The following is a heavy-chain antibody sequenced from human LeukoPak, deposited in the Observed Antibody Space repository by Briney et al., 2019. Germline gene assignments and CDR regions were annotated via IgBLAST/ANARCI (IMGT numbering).Heavy chain of an antibody. V-gene: IGHV1-2*02. Sequence: EASVKVSCKASGYTFTGYCMHWVRQAPGQGLEWRGWIDPKSGGTNYAQEFQGRVTMTRDTSISTAYMELSRVRSDDTAVYYCARVVGQGTEMPSRDYFDYWGQGTLVTVSS. CDR2: IDPKSGGT. D-gene: IGHD2-2*01. J-gene: IGHJ4*02. CDR1: GYTFTGYC. CDR3: ARVVGQGTEMPSRDYFDY.